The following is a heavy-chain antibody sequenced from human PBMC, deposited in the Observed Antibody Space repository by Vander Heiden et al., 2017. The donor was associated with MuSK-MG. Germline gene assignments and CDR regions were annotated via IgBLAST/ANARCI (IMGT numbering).Heavy chain of an antibody. CDR1: AFSLNSYN. CDR3: VREMSSGWNNWFDP. D-gene: IGHD6-19*01. Sequence: EVQLVESGGGLVKPGGSLRLSCAASAFSLNSYNMNWVRQAPGKGLEWVSKSKSGGKFTYYADSVKGRFTISRDNAKNELYLQMNNLRVEDTAVYYCVREMSSGWNNWFDPWGQGTLVTVSS. V-gene: IGHV3-21*02. CDR2: SKSGGKFT. J-gene: IGHJ5*02.